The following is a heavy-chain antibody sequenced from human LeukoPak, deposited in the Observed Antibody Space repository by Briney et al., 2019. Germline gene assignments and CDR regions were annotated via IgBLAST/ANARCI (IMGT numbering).Heavy chain of an antibody. D-gene: IGHD6-19*01. CDR1: GYTFTSCF. J-gene: IGHJ4*02. V-gene: IGHV1-46*01. Sequence: ASVKVSCKASGYTFTSCFIHWVRQAPGQGLEWMGVINPSGGSTSYAQKFQGRVTMTRDTSTSIVSMELSSLRFEDTAVYYCARGPYSGDWHFDFWGQGTLVTVSS. CDR3: ARGPYSGDWHFDF. CDR2: INPSGGST.